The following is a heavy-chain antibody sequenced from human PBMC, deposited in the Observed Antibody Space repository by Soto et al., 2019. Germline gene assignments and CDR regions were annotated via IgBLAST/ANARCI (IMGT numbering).Heavy chain of an antibody. CDR3: ARALYYYDSSGYGP. D-gene: IGHD3-22*01. Sequence: PSETLSLTCAVYGGSFSGYYWSWIRQPPGKGLEWIGEINHSGSTNYNPSLKSRVTISVDTSKNQFSLKLSSVTAADTAVYYCARALYYYDSSGYGPWGQGTLVTVSS. V-gene: IGHV4-34*01. CDR1: GGSFSGYY. J-gene: IGHJ5*02. CDR2: INHSGST.